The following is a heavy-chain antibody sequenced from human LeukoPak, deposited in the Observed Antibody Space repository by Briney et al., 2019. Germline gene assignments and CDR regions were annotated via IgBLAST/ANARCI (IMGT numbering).Heavy chain of an antibody. CDR1: GGTFSSYA. Sequence: GASVKVSCKASGGTFSSYAISWVRQAPGQGLEWMGGIIPIFGTANYAQKFQGRVTITADESTSTAYMEPSSLRSEDTAVYYCAREPLYCSGGSCYYYYGMDVWGQGTTVTVSS. CDR2: IIPIFGTA. J-gene: IGHJ6*02. V-gene: IGHV1-69*13. CDR3: AREPLYCSGGSCYYYYGMDV. D-gene: IGHD2-15*01.